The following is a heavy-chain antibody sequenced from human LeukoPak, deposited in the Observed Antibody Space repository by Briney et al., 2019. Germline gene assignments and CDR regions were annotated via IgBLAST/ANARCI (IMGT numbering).Heavy chain of an antibody. V-gene: IGHV3-9*01. CDR3: AKLTAAAGSDY. D-gene: IGHD6-13*01. CDR2: ISWNSGSI. J-gene: IGHJ4*02. CDR1: GFTFSNAW. Sequence: GGSLRLSCAASGFTFSNAWMSWVRQAPGKGLEWVSGISWNSGSIGYADSVKGRFTISRDNAKNSLYLQMNSLRAEDTALYYCAKLTAAAGSDYWGQGTLVTVSS.